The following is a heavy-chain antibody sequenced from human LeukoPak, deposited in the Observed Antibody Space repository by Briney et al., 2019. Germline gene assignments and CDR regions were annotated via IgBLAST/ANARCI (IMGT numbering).Heavy chain of an antibody. D-gene: IGHD2-2*03. Sequence: GSLRLSCAASGFTFSSYSMNWVRQPPGKGLEWIGEINHSGSTNYNPSLKSRVTISVDTSKNQFSLKLSSVTAADTAVYYCARGGFRRNWFDPWGQGTLVTVSS. J-gene: IGHJ5*02. CDR2: INHSGST. CDR1: GFTFSSYS. V-gene: IGHV4-34*01. CDR3: ARGGFRRNWFDP.